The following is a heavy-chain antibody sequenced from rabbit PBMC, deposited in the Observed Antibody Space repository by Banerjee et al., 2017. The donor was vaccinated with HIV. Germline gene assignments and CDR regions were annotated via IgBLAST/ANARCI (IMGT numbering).Heavy chain of an antibody. Sequence: QSLEESGGDLVKPGASLTLTCTASGFSFSSGYYMCWVRQAPGKGLEWIGCIWTSSSGSTYYASWAKGRFTISKTSSTTVTLQVTSLTAADTATYFCARGGGDAGDGVSLWGQGTLVTVS. D-gene: IGHD4-2*01. CDR1: GFSFSSGYY. V-gene: IGHV1S40*01. J-gene: IGHJ4*01. CDR3: ARGGGDAGDGVSL. CDR2: IWTSSSGST.